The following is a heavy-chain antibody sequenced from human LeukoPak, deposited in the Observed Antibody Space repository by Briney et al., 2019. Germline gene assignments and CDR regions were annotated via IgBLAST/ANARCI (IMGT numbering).Heavy chain of an antibody. CDR3: ARGKMATITDYYYYYYGMDV. V-gene: IGHV4-30-2*01. J-gene: IGHJ6*02. Sequence: PSETLSLTCTVSGGSMSPYHWGWIRQPPGKGLEWIGYIYHSGSTYYNPSLKSRVTISVDRSKNQFSLKLSSVTAADTAVYYCARGKMATITDYYYYYYGMDVWGQGTTVTVSS. CDR1: GGSMSPYH. CDR2: IYHSGST. D-gene: IGHD5-24*01.